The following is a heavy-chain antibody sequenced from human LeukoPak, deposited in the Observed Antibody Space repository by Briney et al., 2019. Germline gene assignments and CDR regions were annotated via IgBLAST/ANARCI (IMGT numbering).Heavy chain of an antibody. J-gene: IGHJ4*02. D-gene: IGHD6-13*01. Sequence: SETLSLTCTVSGGSISSYYWSWIRQPPGKGLEWIGYIYYSGSTNYNPSLKSRVTISVETSKNQFSLKLSSVTAADTAVYYCARHSIAAAGTFDYWGQGTLVTVSS. CDR2: IYYSGST. CDR3: ARHSIAAAGTFDY. CDR1: GGSISSYY. V-gene: IGHV4-59*08.